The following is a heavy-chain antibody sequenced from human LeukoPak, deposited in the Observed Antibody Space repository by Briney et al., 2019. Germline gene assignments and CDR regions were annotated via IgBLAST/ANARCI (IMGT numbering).Heavy chain of an antibody. D-gene: IGHD3-3*01. CDR2: IAYDGSRK. Sequence: GGSLKLSCEGSGFTFSGYGMHWVRQAPGQGLEWVTGIAYDGSRKHYADSVKGRFTISRDNSRNTMDLQMNSLRVEDTAVYHCTRYDSSRFDPWGQGTVVIVS. V-gene: IGHV3-30*03. CDR1: GFTFSGYG. J-gene: IGHJ5*02. CDR3: TRYDSSRFDP.